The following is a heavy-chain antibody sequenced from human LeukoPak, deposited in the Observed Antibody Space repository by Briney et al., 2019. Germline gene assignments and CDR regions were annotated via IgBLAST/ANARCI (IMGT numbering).Heavy chain of an antibody. V-gene: IGHV3-23*01. Sequence: GGSLRLSCAAFGFTFSSYAMSWVRQAPGKGLEWVSAISGSGGSTYYADSVKGRFTISRDNSKNTLYLQMNSLRAEDTAVYYCAKDFGIVGATAGTDYWGQGTLVTVSS. CDR3: AKDFGIVGATAGTDY. D-gene: IGHD1-26*01. J-gene: IGHJ4*02. CDR1: GFTFSSYA. CDR2: ISGSGGST.